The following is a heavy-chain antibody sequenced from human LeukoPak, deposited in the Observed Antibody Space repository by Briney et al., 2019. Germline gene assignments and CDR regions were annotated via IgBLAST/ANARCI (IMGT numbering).Heavy chain of an antibody. CDR1: GYTFTSYY. V-gene: IGHV1-46*01. Sequence: ASVKVSCKVSGYTFTSYYMHWVRQAPGQGLKWMGIINPSGGSTSYAQKFQGRVTMTRDMSTSTVYMELSSLRSEDTAVYYCARGGVVPDHPDPWGQGTLVTVSS. CDR2: INPSGGST. J-gene: IGHJ5*02. CDR3: ARGGVVPDHPDP. D-gene: IGHD2-2*01.